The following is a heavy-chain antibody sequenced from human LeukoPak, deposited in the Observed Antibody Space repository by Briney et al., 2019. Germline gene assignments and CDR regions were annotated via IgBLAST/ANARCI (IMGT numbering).Heavy chain of an antibody. CDR2: ISGSGGST. J-gene: IGHJ3*02. D-gene: IGHD3-22*01. CDR1: GFTFSNYA. CDR3: AKGSYDSSGYYRQNDAFDI. V-gene: IGHV3-23*01. Sequence: GGSLRLSCAASGFTFSNYAMSWVRQAPGKGLEWVSAISGSGGSTYYADSVKGRFTISRDNSKNTLYLQMNSLRAEDTAVYYCAKGSYDSSGYYRQNDAFDIWGQGTMVTVSS.